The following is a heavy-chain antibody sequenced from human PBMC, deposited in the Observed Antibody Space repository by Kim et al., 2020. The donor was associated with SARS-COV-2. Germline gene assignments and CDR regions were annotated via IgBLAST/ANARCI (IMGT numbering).Heavy chain of an antibody. D-gene: IGHD3-10*01. Sequence: YHRDSGQARFTISRDNSKNTLYLQMNSLGAEDTAVYYCAKDKGFGELLEDYWGQGTLVTVSS. CDR3: AKDKGFGELLEDY. V-gene: IGHV3-30*02. J-gene: IGHJ4*02.